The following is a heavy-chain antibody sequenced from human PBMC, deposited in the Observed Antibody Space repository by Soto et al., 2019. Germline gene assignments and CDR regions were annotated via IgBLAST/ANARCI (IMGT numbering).Heavy chain of an antibody. CDR3: ASSTGGRRAYYDFWTGYFRDHSYGMYP. CDR1: GGSFSGYY. V-gene: IGHV4-34*01. J-gene: IGHJ6*04. Sequence: SETLSLTCAVYGGSFSGYYWSWIRQPPGKGLEWIGEINHSGSTNYNPSLKSRVTISVDTSKNQSSLKLSSVTDAETAVYYCASSTGGRRAYYDFWTGYFRDHSYGMYPWGKGTPVT. D-gene: IGHD3-3*01. CDR2: INHSGST.